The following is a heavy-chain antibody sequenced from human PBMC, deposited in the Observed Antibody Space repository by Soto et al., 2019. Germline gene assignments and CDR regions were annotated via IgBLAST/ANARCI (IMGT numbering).Heavy chain of an antibody. D-gene: IGHD3-22*01. Sequence: EVQLVESGGGLVKPGGSLRLSCAASGFTFSSYSMNWVRQAPGKGLEWVSSITGSSSYIYYADSVKGRFTISRDNAKNSLYLHMNSLRAEDTAVYYCARDVYYYDSSAYWAYWGQGTLVTVSS. J-gene: IGHJ4*02. V-gene: IGHV3-21*02. CDR2: ITGSSSYI. CDR3: ARDVYYYDSSAYWAY. CDR1: GFTFSSYS.